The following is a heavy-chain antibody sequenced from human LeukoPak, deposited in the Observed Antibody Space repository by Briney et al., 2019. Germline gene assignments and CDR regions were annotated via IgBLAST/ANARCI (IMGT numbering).Heavy chain of an antibody. J-gene: IGHJ5*02. Sequence: SVKVSCKASGGTFSSYAISWVRQAPGQGLEWMGRIIPIFGIANYAQKFQGRVTITADKSTSTAYMELSSLRSEDTAVYYCARRRDGYNSAWFDPRGQGTLVTVSS. D-gene: IGHD5-24*01. CDR1: GGTFSSYA. CDR2: IIPIFGIA. CDR3: ARRRDGYNSAWFDP. V-gene: IGHV1-69*04.